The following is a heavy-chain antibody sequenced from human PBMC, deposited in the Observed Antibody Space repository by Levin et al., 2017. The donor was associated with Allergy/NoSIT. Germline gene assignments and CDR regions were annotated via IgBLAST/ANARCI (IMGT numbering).Heavy chain of an antibody. J-gene: IGHJ4*02. CDR1: GFIFSDYA. CDR2: ISYDQSNK. D-gene: IGHD3-3*01. Sequence: GALRLSCVASGFIFSDYALHWFRQPPGKGLEWVAVISYDQSNKHYAPSVKGRFSISRDKTNNTLFLQMNSLLIEDTAVYYCVRGSITIYGVIDYWGQGALVTVSS. V-gene: IGHV3-30*04. CDR3: VRGSITIYGVIDY.